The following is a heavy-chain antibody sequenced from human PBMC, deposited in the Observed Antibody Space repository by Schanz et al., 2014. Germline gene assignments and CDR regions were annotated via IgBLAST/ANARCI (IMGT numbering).Heavy chain of an antibody. CDR3: AKSQGSSFDS. J-gene: IGHJ4*02. V-gene: IGHV3-23*01. CDR1: GFTLSSYG. D-gene: IGHD6-13*01. Sequence: DVHLLESGGGLVQPGGSLRLSCAASGFTLSSYGMHWVRQAPGKGLEWVSSFNDGGVNKYYADSVKGRFTISSDNSKSTLYLQMSSLRAEDTAVYYCAKSQGSSFDSWGQGTLVTVSS. CDR2: FNDGGVNK.